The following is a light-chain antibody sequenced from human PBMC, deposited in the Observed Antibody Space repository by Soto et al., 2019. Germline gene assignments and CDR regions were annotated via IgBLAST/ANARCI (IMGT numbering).Light chain of an antibody. CDR2: DVS. V-gene: IGLV2-14*01. CDR1: SSDVGGYNY. Sequence: QSALTQPASVSGSPGQSITISCTGTSSDVGGYNYVSWYQQHPGKAPKCMIYDVSNRPSGVSNRFSGSKSGNTASLTISGLQADDEADYYCSSYTTSNTRQIVFGTGTKLTVL. CDR3: SSYTTSNTRQIV. J-gene: IGLJ1*01.